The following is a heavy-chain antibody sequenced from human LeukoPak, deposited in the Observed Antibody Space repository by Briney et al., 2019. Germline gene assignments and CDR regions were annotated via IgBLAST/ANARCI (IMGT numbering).Heavy chain of an antibody. D-gene: IGHD3-10*01. CDR2: MNPNSGNT. V-gene: IGHV1-8*03. CDR1: GYTFTNYA. Sequence: ASVKVSCKASGYTFTNYAISWVRQVTGQGLEWMGWMNPNSGNTGYAQKFQGRVTITRNTSISTAYMELSSLRSEDTAVYYCARDGVYYGSGSYYLPDYWGQGTLVTVSS. CDR3: ARDGVYYGSGSYYLPDY. J-gene: IGHJ4*02.